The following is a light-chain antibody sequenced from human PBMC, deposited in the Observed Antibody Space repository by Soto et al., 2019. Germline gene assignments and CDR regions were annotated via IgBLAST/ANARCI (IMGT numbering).Light chain of an antibody. J-gene: IGKJ1*01. Sequence: EIVLTQSPGTLSLSPGERATLSCRASQSVSSSYLAWYQQKPGPAPRLLIYGASSSATGIPDRFSGSVSGTDFTLTSSRREPEDCAVYYCQQYGSSSWTFGQGTKVEIK. CDR2: GAS. CDR1: QSVSSSY. V-gene: IGKV3-20*01. CDR3: QQYGSSSWT.